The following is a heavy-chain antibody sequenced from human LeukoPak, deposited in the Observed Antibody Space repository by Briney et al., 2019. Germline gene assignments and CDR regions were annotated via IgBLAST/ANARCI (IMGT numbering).Heavy chain of an antibody. V-gene: IGHV4-4*02. CDR2: IYYSGST. Sequence: TPSGTLSLTCAVSGDSISTNHWWSWVRQPPGKGLEWIGYIYYSGSTNYNPSLKSRVTISVDTSKNQFSLKLSSVTAADTAVYYCARASITMIVVNSGYFDLWGRGTLVTVSS. J-gene: IGHJ2*01. CDR3: ARASITMIVVNSGYFDL. D-gene: IGHD3-22*01. CDR1: GDSISTNHW.